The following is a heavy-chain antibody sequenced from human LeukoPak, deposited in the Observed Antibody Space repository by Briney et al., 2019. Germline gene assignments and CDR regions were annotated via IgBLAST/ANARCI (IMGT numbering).Heavy chain of an antibody. J-gene: IGHJ4*02. CDR3: ARDVSNNWGLGY. Sequence: PGGSLRLSCAASGFTVSSNYMSWVRLAPGKGLEWVSTISSGGGTYYVDSVKGRFTVSRDNSKNTLYIQMNSLRAEDTAVYYCARDVSNNWGLGYWGQGTLVTVSS. CDR1: GFTVSSNY. V-gene: IGHV3-66*01. D-gene: IGHD7-27*01. CDR2: ISSGGGT.